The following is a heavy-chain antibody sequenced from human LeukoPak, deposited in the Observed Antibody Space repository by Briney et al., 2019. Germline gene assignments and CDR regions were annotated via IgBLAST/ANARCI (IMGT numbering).Heavy chain of an antibody. CDR2: IYYSGST. CDR3: ARHSSGFDY. D-gene: IGHD6-19*01. V-gene: IGHV4-39*01. J-gene: IGHJ4*02. Sequence: KPSETLSLTCTVSGGSISSSSYYWGWIRQPPGKGLEWIGSIYYSGSTYYNPSLKSRVTISVDTSKNQFSLKLSSATAADTAVYYCARHSSGFDYWGQGTLVTVSS. CDR1: GGSISSSSYY.